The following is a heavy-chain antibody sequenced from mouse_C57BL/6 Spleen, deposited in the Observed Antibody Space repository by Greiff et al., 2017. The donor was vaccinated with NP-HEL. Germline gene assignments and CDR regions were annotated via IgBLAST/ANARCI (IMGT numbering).Heavy chain of an antibody. Sequence: QVHVKQPGAELVKPGASVKLSCKASGYTFTSYWMHWVKQRPGRGLEWIGRIDPNSGGTKYNEKFKSKATLTVDKPSSTAYMQLSSLTSEDSAVYYCARSEGYDYDALYAMDYWGQGTSVTVSS. V-gene: IGHV1-72*01. CDR1: GYTFTSYW. CDR3: ARSEGYDYDALYAMDY. J-gene: IGHJ4*01. CDR2: IDPNSGGT. D-gene: IGHD2-4*01.